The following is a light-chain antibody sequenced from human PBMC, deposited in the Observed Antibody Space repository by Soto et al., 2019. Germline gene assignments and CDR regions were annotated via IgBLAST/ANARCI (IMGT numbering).Light chain of an antibody. CDR3: DSWDNILSVVV. J-gene: IGLJ2*01. CDR1: SSNIGSNS. Sequence: QSVLTQPPSVSAAPGQRVTISCSGSSSNIGSNSVYWYQQLPGAAPKLLIYDNNQRPSGIPDRFSASTSGTSATLAIAGLPAGDEDDYYCDSWDNILSVVVFGGGTKLTVL. V-gene: IGLV1-51*01. CDR2: DNN.